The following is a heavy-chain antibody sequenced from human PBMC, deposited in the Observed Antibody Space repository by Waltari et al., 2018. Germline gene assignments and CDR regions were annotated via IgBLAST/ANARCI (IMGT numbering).Heavy chain of an antibody. Sequence: EVQLVESGGGLVQPGGPLRLSCSASGFTFSRNWMNWVSQAPGKGLECGSRISGDGSIPTYADSVKGRFIISRDNAKNTLYQQMYSLRADDTAQYFCARGADYHGNSPDRWGQGTLVIVSS. CDR3: ARGADYHGNSPDR. CDR1: GFTFSRNW. J-gene: IGHJ4*02. CDR2: ISGDGSIP. D-gene: IGHD3-22*01. V-gene: IGHV3-74*01.